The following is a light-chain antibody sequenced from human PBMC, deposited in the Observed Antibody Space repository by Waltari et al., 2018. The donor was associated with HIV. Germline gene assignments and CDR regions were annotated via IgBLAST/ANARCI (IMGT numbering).Light chain of an antibody. J-gene: IGKJ1*01. V-gene: IGKV4-1*01. CDR2: WAA. CDR3: HQYYTTPWA. Sequence: DIVLTQSPDSLAVSLGERATINCKASQSVLYNSNSKNYLSCDQQRQGQHPKLLIYWAATRESGVPDRFSGSASGTDFTLTISGLQAEDVAVYYCHQYYTTPWAFGQGTKVEIK. CDR1: QSVLYNSNSKNY.